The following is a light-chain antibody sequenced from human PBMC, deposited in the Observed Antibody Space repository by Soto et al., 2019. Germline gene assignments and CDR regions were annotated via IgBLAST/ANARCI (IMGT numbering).Light chain of an antibody. CDR1: QTISSW. CDR3: QQSYSTPPWT. Sequence: DIQMTQSPSTLSGSVGDRVTSTCRASQTISSWLAWYQQKPGKAPKLLIYAASSLQSGVPSRFSGSGSGTDFTLTISSLQPEDFATYYCQQSYSTPPWTFGQGTKVDIK. CDR2: AAS. J-gene: IGKJ1*01. V-gene: IGKV1-39*01.